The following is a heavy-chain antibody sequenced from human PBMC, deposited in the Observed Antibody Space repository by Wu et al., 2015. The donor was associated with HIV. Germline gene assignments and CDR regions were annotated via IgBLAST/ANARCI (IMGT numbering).Heavy chain of an antibody. Sequence: QVQLVQSGPEVKKPGASVKVSCKASGYTYNTYYMHWVRQAPGQGLEWMGWINPNSGGTNYAQRFQTRVDMTRDTSISTFYMELSGLTSDDTAVYYCATDFDGGSFPFTYFDSWGQGTLVTVSS. V-gene: IGHV1-2*02. CDR3: ATDFDGGSFPFTYFDS. CDR1: GYTYNTYY. D-gene: IGHD3-16*01. J-gene: IGHJ4*02. CDR2: INPNSGGT.